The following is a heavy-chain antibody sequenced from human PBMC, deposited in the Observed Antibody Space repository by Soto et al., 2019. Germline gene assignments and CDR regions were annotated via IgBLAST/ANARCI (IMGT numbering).Heavy chain of an antibody. V-gene: IGHV3-30-3*01. CDR2: ISYDGSNK. CDR3: ARDKGRFGGDTLEYYYYGMDV. J-gene: IGHJ6*02. D-gene: IGHD3-10*01. Sequence: GGSLRLSCAASGFTFSSYAMHWVRQAPGKGLEWVAVISYDGSNKYYTDSVKGRFTISRDNSKNTLYLQMNSLRAEDTAVYYCARDKGRFGGDTLEYYYYGMDVWGQGTTVTVSS. CDR1: GFTFSSYA.